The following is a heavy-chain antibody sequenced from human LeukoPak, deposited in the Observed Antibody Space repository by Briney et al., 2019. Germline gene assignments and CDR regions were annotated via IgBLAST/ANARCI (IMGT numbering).Heavy chain of an antibody. CDR2: ISSSSTYI. CDR3: ARGGYCSSTNCPVDY. V-gene: IGHV3-21*01. J-gene: IGHJ4*02. Sequence: GGSLRLSCAASGFTFSSYSMNWVRQAPGKGLEWASSISSSSTYIYYADSVKGRFTISRDNARNSLYLQMNSLRAEDTALYYCARGGYCSSTNCPVDYWGQGTLVTVSS. CDR1: GFTFSSYS. D-gene: IGHD2-2*01.